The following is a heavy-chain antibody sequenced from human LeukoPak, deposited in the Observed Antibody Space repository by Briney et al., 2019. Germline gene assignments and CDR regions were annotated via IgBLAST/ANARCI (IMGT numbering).Heavy chain of an antibody. CDR3: ARGLWVAAAGTRSGCWFDP. J-gene: IGHJ5*02. CDR2: INHSGST. CDR1: GGSFSGYY. V-gene: IGHV4-34*01. Sequence: SETLSLTCAVYGGSFSGYYWSWIRQPPGKGLEWIGEINHSGSTNYNPSLKGRVTISVDTSKNQFSLKLSSVTAADTAVYYCARGLWVAAAGTRSGCWFDPWGQGTLVTVSS. D-gene: IGHD6-13*01.